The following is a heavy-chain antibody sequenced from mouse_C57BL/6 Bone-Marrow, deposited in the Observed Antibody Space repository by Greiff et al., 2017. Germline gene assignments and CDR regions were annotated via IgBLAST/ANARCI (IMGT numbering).Heavy chain of an antibody. J-gene: IGHJ2*01. CDR3: ARGWLLHYFDY. Sequence: QVQLQQPGAELVKPGASVKLSCKASGYTFTSYWMHWVKQRPGQGLEWIGMIHPNSGSTNYNEKFKSKATLTVDKSSSTAYRQLSSLTSEDSAVYYCARGWLLHYFDYWGQGTTLTVSS. CDR1: GYTFTSYW. V-gene: IGHV1-64*01. D-gene: IGHD2-3*01. CDR2: IHPNSGST.